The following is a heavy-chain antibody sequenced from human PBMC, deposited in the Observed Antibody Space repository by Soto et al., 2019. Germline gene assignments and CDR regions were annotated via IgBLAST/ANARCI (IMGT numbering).Heavy chain of an antibody. D-gene: IGHD3-3*01. Sequence: GGSLRLSCAASGFTFSSYAMSWVRHAPGKGLEWVSAISGSGGSTYYADSVKGRFTISRDNSKNTLYLQMNSLRAEDTAVYYCAKDHYDFWSGPSGMDVWGQGTTVTVSS. CDR1: GFTFSSYA. V-gene: IGHV3-23*01. CDR3: AKDHYDFWSGPSGMDV. J-gene: IGHJ6*02. CDR2: ISGSGGST.